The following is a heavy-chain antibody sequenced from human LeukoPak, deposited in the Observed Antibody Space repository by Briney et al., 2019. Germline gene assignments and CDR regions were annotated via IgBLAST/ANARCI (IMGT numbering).Heavy chain of an antibody. CDR1: GYTFTSYD. J-gene: IGHJ4*02. CDR2: MNPNSGNT. V-gene: IGHV1-8*03. CDR3: ARGLFKLRPSDY. Sequence: GASVTLSCTASGYTFTSYDINWVRQATGQRLEWMGWMNPNSGNTGYAQKFQGRVTIIRNTSISTAYMVLISLRSGDATVYSCARGLFKLRPSDYWDQGTLVTVS.